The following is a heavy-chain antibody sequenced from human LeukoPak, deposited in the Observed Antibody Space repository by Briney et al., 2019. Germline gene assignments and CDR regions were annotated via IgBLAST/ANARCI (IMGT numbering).Heavy chain of an antibody. D-gene: IGHD1-1*01. J-gene: IGHJ6*02. CDR3: ASEPRRHHGKSYYYYGMDV. CDR2: INHSGST. V-gene: IGHV4-34*01. Sequence: SETLSLTCAVYGGSFSGYYWSWNRQPPGKGLEWIGEINHSGSTNYNPSLKSRVTISVDTSKNQFSLKLSCVTAADTAVYYCASEPRRHHGKSYYYYGMDVWGQGTTVTVSS. CDR1: GGSFSGYY.